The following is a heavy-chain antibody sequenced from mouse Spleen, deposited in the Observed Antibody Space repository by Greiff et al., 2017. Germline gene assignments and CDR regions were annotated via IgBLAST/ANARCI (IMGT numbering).Heavy chain of an antibody. CDR3: TRTSMITTGVFDY. D-gene: IGHD2-4*01. J-gene: IGHJ2*01. Sequence: VQLQQPGAELVKPGASVKLSCKASGYTFTSYWMHWVKQRPGQGLEWIGEINPSNGRTNYNEKFKSKATLTVDKSSSTAYMQLSSLTSEDSAVYYCTRTSMITTGVFDYWGQGTTLTVSS. CDR2: INPSNGRT. V-gene: IGHV1S81*02. CDR1: GYTFTSYW.